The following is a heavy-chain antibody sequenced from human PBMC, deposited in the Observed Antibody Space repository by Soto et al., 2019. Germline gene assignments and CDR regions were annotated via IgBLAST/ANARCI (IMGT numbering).Heavy chain of an antibody. CDR3: ARDLYGDYVGLGFDY. V-gene: IGHV3-21*01. Sequence: GGSLRLSCAASGFTFSSYSMNWVRQAPGKGLEWVSSISSSSSYIYYADSVKGRFTISRDNAKNSLYLQMNSLRAEDTAVYYCARDLYGDYVGLGFDYWGQGTLVTVSS. J-gene: IGHJ4*02. D-gene: IGHD4-17*01. CDR1: GFTFSSYS. CDR2: ISSSSSYI.